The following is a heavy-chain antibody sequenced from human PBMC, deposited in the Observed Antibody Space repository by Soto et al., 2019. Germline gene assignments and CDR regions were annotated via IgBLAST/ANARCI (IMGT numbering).Heavy chain of an antibody. D-gene: IGHD2-2*01. V-gene: IGHV3-7*03. CDR1: GFTFSSYW. CDR2: IKQDGSEK. CDR3: ARCRAVVPAAIGRTNYYGMDV. Sequence: PGGSLRLSCAASGFTFSSYWMSWVRQAPGKGLEWVANIKQDGSEKYYVDSVKGRFTISRDNAKNSLYLQMNSLRAEDTAVYYCARCRAVVPAAIGRTNYYGMDVWGQGTTATVSS. J-gene: IGHJ6*02.